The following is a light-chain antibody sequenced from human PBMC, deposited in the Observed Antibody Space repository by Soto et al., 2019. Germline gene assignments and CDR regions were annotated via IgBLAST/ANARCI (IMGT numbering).Light chain of an antibody. J-gene: IGLJ1*01. CDR1: SSDVGGYDY. CDR2: DVT. Sequence: DLTQPRSVSGSPGQSVTISCSGTSSDVGGYDYVSWYQQHPGKAPKLVIYDVTKRPSGVPDRFSGSKSGNTASLTISGLQAEDEADYYCCSYAGTYTNYVFGTGTKVTVL. CDR3: CSYAGTYTNYV. V-gene: IGLV2-11*01.